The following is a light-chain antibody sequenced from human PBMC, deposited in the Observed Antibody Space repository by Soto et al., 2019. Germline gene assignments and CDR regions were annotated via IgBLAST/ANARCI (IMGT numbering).Light chain of an antibody. CDR2: DVS. CDR1: SSDVGGYIY. CDR3: CSYTKTSTAS. J-gene: IGLJ1*01. V-gene: IGLV2-14*01. Sequence: QSALTQPASVSGSPGQSITISCTGTSSDVGGYIYVSWYQQHPGKAPKLMIYDVSNRPSGVSNRFSGSKSGNTASLTISGLQAEDEADYYCCSYTKTSTASFGTGTQLTVL.